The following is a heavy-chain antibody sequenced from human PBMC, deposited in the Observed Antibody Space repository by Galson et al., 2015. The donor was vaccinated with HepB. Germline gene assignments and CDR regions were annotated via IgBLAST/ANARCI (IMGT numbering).Heavy chain of an antibody. J-gene: IGHJ6*02. D-gene: IGHD4-17*01. CDR1: GLTLSSYT. CDR2: ISTNGATT. Sequence: SLRLSCAASGLTLSSYTMSWVRQSPGRGLQWVSYISTNGATTYYADSVKGRFTISRDNSKNTLYLQLNSVRAEDTAVYYCARDQGDDYVNYYYYHGMDVWGQGTTVTVSS. CDR3: ARDQGDDYVNYYYYHGMDV. V-gene: IGHV3-48*01.